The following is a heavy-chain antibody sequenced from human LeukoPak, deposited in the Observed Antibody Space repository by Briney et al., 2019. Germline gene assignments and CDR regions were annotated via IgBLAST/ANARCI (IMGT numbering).Heavy chain of an antibody. CDR1: GYTFAIYG. CDR2: IYPGDSDT. CDR3: AIGYTHPQRVDC. V-gene: IGHV5-51*01. Sequence: GESLKLSAMCSGYTFAIYGGVGARQMPGKGLEWMGIIYPGDSDTRYSPSFQGHVTISADKSINTAYLQWSSLKASDTAMYYWAIGYTHPQRVDCWGRGTLVTVSS. D-gene: IGHD2-2*02. J-gene: IGHJ4*02.